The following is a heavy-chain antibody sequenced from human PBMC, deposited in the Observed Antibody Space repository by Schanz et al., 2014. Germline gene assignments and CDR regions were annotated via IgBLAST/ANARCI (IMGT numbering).Heavy chain of an antibody. J-gene: IGHJ4*02. Sequence: VQLEQSGAEVKRPGASVRVSCKASGYTFSSYGITWVRQAPGQGLEWMGWINGYNGHTLYAQKFQGRVTMTTDTSTSTAYMELRSLRSDDTAVYYCARGGYSSGWYDRDIAHFDYWGQGTLVTVSS. D-gene: IGHD6-19*01. CDR2: INGYNGHT. V-gene: IGHV1-18*01. CDR3: ARGGYSSGWYDRDIAHFDY. CDR1: GYTFSSYG.